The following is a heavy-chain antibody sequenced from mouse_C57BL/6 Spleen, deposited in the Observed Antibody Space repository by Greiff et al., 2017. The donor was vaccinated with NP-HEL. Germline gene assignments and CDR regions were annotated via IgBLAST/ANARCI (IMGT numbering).Heavy chain of an antibody. CDR3: AREGGDGFAY. CDR1: GFTFSSYA. Sequence: EVMLVESGGGLVKPGGSLKLSCEASGFTFSSYAMSWVRQTPEKRLEWVATISDGGSYTYYPDNVKGRFTISRDNANNNLCLQMSHLKSEDTAMYYCAREGGDGFAYWGQGTLVTVSA. V-gene: IGHV5-4*01. CDR2: ISDGGSYT. J-gene: IGHJ3*01.